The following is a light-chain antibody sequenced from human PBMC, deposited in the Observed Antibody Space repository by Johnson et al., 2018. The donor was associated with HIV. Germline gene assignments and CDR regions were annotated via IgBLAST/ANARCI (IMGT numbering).Light chain of an antibody. Sequence: QSVLTQPPSVSAAPGQKVTISCSGSSSNIGNNYVSWYQQLPGTAPKLLIYDNNKRPSGIPDRFSGSKSGTSATLGITGLQTGDEADYYCGTWNSSLSGVPYVFGTGTKVTAL. CDR3: GTWNSSLSGVPYV. CDR2: DNN. CDR1: SSNIGNNY. J-gene: IGLJ1*01. V-gene: IGLV1-51*01.